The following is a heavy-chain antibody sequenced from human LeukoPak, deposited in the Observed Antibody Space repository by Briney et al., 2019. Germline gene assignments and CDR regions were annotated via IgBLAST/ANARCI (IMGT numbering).Heavy chain of an antibody. D-gene: IGHD2-2*01. J-gene: IGHJ4*02. CDR1: GGSISSSSYY. Sequence: SETLSLTCTVSGGSISSSSYYWGWIRQPPGKGLEWIGSIYYSGSTYYNPSLKSRVTISVDTSKNQFSLKLSSVTAADTAVYYCARVPPYERVVVPAAPLGLYFDYWGQGTLVTVSS. CDR2: IYYSGST. V-gene: IGHV4-39*07. CDR3: ARVPPYERVVVPAAPLGLYFDY.